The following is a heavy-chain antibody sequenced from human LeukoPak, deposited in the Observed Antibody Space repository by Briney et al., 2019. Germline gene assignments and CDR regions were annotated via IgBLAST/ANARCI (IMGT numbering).Heavy chain of an antibody. J-gene: IGHJ4*02. CDR3: ARDEPGIAVDVGVY. CDR1: GFTFSGYE. Sequence: QAGGSLRLSCAASGFTFSGYEMNWVRQAPGKGLEWVSYISSGGRIKYYADSVKGRFTISRDNAKNSLYLQMNSLRAEDTAVYYCARDEPGIAVDVGVYWGQGTLVTVSS. CDR2: ISSGGRIK. V-gene: IGHV3-48*03. D-gene: IGHD6-19*01.